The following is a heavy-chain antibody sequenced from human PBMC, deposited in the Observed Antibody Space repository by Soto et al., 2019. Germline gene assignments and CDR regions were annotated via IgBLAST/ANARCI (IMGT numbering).Heavy chain of an antibody. Sequence: SETLSHTCAVYGVSFSGYYWSWIRQPPGKGLEWSGEINHSGSTNYNPSLKSRVTISVDTSKNQFSLKLSSVTAADTAVYYCARGRYFDWLLYYWFDPWGQGTLVTAPQ. D-gene: IGHD3-9*01. V-gene: IGHV4-34*01. CDR1: GVSFSGYY. CDR3: ARGRYFDWLLYYWFDP. J-gene: IGHJ5*02. CDR2: INHSGST.